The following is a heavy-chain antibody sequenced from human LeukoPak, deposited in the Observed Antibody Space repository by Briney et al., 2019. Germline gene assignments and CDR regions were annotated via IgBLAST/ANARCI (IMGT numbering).Heavy chain of an antibody. V-gene: IGHV1-18*01. Sequence: ASVKVSCEASGYTFTSYGISWVRQAPGQGLEWMGWISAYNGNTNYAQKLQGRVTMTTDTSTSTAYMELRSLRSDDTAVYYCARSPLDTMIVVDFDYWGQGTLVTVSS. CDR1: GYTFTSYG. CDR2: ISAYNGNT. CDR3: ARSPLDTMIVVDFDY. J-gene: IGHJ4*02. D-gene: IGHD3-22*01.